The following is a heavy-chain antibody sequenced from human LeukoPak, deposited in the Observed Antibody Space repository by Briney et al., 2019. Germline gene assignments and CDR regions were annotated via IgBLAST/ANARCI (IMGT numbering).Heavy chain of an antibody. CDR3: AREGRVPYYDFWSGYYRGYYGMDV. D-gene: IGHD3-3*01. J-gene: IGHJ6*02. Sequence: SSETLSLTCAVYGGSFSGYYWSWIRQPPGKGLEWIGEINHSGSTNYNPSPKSRVTISVDTSKNQFSLKLSSVTAADTAVYYCAREGRVPYYDFWSGYYRGYYGMDVWGQGTTVTVSS. CDR2: INHSGST. V-gene: IGHV4-34*01. CDR1: GGSFSGYY.